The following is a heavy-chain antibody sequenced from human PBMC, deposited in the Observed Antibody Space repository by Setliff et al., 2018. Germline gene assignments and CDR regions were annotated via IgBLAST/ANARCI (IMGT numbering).Heavy chain of an antibody. J-gene: IGHJ4*02. CDR3: ARHRGRAAAGTCFDI. Sequence: GASLKSSCKGSGYSFTNYWIGWVRQMPGKGLEWMGIIYPLDSDTRYSPSFQGQVTISADKSVSTPYLQWISLKASDTAIYYCARHRGRAAAGTCFDIWGQVPLVTVS. V-gene: IGHV5-51*01. D-gene: IGHD6-13*01. CDR1: GYSFTNYW. CDR2: IYPLDSDT.